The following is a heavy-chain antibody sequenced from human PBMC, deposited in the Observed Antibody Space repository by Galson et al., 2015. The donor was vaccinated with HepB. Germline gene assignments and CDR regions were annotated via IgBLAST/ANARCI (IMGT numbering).Heavy chain of an antibody. J-gene: IGHJ6*02. CDR2: IKSKTDGGTT. V-gene: IGHV3-15*01. CDR3: TTCTGGALSGGYSYGPTDYYYYGMDV. CDR1: GFTFSNAW. D-gene: IGHD5-18*01. Sequence: SLRLSCAASGFTFSNAWMSWVRQAPGKGLEWVGRIKSKTDGGTTDYAAPVKGRFTISRDDSKNTLYLQMNSLKTEDTAVYYCTTCTGGALSGGYSYGPTDYYYYGMDVWGQGTTVTVSS.